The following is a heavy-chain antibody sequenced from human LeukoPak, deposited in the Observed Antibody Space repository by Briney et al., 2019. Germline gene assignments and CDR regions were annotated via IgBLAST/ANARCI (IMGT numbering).Heavy chain of an antibody. J-gene: IGHJ1*01. CDR1: GYTFTGYY. CDR3: ARDDILLWFGDFQH. CDR2: ISAYNGNT. D-gene: IGHD3-10*01. V-gene: IGHV1-18*04. Sequence: GASVKVSCKASGYTFTGYYMHWVRQAPGQGLEWMGWISAYNGNTNYAQKLQGRVTMTTDTSTGTAYMELRSLRSDDTAVYYCARDDILLWFGDFQHWGQGTLVTVSS.